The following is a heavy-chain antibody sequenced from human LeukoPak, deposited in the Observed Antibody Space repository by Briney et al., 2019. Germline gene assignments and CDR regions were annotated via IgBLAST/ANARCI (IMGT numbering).Heavy chain of an antibody. J-gene: IGHJ5*02. CDR1: GGSLSGYY. D-gene: IGHD1-26*01. CDR3: ARGRWEVRFDP. V-gene: IGHV4-34*01. CDR2: ISHIGST. Sequence: SETLSLTCAVYGGSLSGYYWSWVRQPPGKGLEWIGEISHIGSTNYNPSLESRVTISVDTSKNQFSLKLSSVTAADTAVYYCARGRWEVRFDPWGQGTLVTVSS.